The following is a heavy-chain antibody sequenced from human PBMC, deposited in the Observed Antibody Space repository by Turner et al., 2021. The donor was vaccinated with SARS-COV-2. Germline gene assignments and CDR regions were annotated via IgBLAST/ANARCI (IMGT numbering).Heavy chain of an antibody. V-gene: IGHV4-39*01. J-gene: IGHJ6*02. D-gene: IGHD2-2*01. Sequence: QLQLQESGPGLVKPSETLSLTCTVSGGSISSSIYYWGWLRQPPGKGLEWIGSICYSGSTYYNPSLKSRVTISVDTSKNQFSLKLSSVTAADTAVYYCARQRLVVVPAAIINGMDVWGQGTTVTVSS. CDR1: GGSISSSIYY. CDR2: ICYSGST. CDR3: ARQRLVVVPAAIINGMDV.